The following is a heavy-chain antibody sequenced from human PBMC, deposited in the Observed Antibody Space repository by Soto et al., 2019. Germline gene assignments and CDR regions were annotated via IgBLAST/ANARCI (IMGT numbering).Heavy chain of an antibody. CDR1: GDTYTCYC. CDR3: ALTYSGSYPGFDY. D-gene: IGHD1-26*01. CDR2: ISAYNGHT. V-gene: IGHV1-18*04. J-gene: IGHJ4*02. Sequence: ASAKASSKASGDTYTCYCFCWVQQAPGQGLEWMGWISAYNGHTNYAQRFQGRVTMTTDTSTSTAYMELSSLRSEDTAVYYCALTYSGSYPGFDYWGQGTLVTVSS.